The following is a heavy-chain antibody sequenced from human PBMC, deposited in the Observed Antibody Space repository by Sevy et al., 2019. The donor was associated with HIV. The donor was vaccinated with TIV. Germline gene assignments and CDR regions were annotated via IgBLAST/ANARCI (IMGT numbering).Heavy chain of an antibody. D-gene: IGHD3-22*01. V-gene: IGHV3-23*01. Sequence: GGSLRLSCAASGFTFNTHAMNWVRQAPGKGLEWVSVISGPGYSTHYADSVKGRFTISRDNSKNTLYLQKKSLRADDTAVYYCAKAVNAALESMIEVIFPTLKGFDVWGQGTMVTVSS. CDR2: ISGPGYST. CDR1: GFTFNTHA. CDR3: AKAVNAALESMIEVIFPTLKGFDV. J-gene: IGHJ3*01.